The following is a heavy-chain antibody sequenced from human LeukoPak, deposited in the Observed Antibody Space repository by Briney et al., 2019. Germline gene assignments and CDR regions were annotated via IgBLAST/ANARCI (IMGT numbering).Heavy chain of an antibody. CDR2: INHGGRT. CDR1: GASFRGYY. CDR3: ASCLSYYYDSGGHQVRDAFDI. D-gene: IGHD3-22*01. J-gene: IGHJ3*02. V-gene: IGHV4-34*01. Sequence: SETLSLTGAVYGASFRGYYWCWIRQPPGKGLEWIGEINHGGRTDYNPSLKSRVTISVDTSKNQFSLKLSSVTAADTAVYYCASCLSYYYDSGGHQVRDAFDIWGQGTIVSVSS.